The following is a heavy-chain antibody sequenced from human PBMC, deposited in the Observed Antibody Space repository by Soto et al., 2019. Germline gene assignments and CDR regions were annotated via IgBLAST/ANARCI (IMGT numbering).Heavy chain of an antibody. CDR3: ARDRRDYTDGYGMDV. J-gene: IGHJ6*02. D-gene: IGHD4-4*01. V-gene: IGHV4-59*01. CDR2: ILYSGST. CDR1: GGSISSYY. Sequence: SETLDLTCTVSGGSISSYYWSWIRQPPGKGLEWIGYILYSGSTNYNPSLRSRVTISVDTSKNQFSPKLSSVTAADTAVYFCARDRRDYTDGYGMDVWGQGTTVTVSS.